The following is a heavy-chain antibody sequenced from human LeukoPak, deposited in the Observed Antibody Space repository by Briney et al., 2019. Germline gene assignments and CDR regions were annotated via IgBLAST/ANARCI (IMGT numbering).Heavy chain of an antibody. CDR3: ARTNPSSSWYND. J-gene: IGHJ4*02. CDR1: GGTFSSYA. CDR2: IIPVLGIA. D-gene: IGHD6-13*01. V-gene: IGHV1-69*04. Sequence: VASVKVSCKASGGTFSSYAISWVRQAPGQGLEWMGRIIPVLGIANYAQKFQGRVTITADKSMSTAYMELSSLRSEDTAVYYCARTNPSSSWYNDWGQGTLVTVSS.